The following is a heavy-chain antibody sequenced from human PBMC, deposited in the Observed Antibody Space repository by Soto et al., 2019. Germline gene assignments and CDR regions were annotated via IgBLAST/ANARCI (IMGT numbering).Heavy chain of an antibody. CDR1: GFPFSNYF. V-gene: IGHV3-23*01. J-gene: IGHJ6*02. CDR3: AKDLHWYGMAV. D-gene: IGHD1-1*01. Sequence: EMQLLESGGGLVQPGGSLRLSCVASGFPFSNYFMDWVRQVPGKGLEWVSVISGGGDNIQYGESVRGRFTISRDNSKNTLYLQMNSLRGDDTAVYYCAKDLHWYGMAVWGQGTTVTVSS. CDR2: ISGGGDNI.